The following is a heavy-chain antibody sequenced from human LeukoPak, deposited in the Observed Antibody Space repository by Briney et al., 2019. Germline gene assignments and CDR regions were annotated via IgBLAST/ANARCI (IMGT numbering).Heavy chain of an antibody. CDR3: ANYGDGGY. Sequence: GGSLRLSCAASGFTFSSYAMHWVRRAPGKGLEWVAVISYDGSNKYYADSVKGRFTISRDNSKNTLYLQMNSLRAEDTAVYYCANYGDGGYWGQGTLVTVSS. CDR1: GFTFSSYA. CDR2: ISYDGSNK. D-gene: IGHD4-17*01. J-gene: IGHJ4*02. V-gene: IGHV3-30-3*01.